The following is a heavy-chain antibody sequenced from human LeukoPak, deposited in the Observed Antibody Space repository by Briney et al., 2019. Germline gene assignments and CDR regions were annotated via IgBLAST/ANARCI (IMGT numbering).Heavy chain of an antibody. CDR1: GYTFNSYD. CDR3: ARERGGSCYKKSSRCTYWFDP. J-gene: IGHJ5*02. D-gene: IGHD2-15*01. Sequence: GASVKVSCKASGYTFNSYDINWVRQAPGQGLEWMGWMNPHSGKPGYAQTFQGRVTITRNTSISTAYMELSSLRSEDTAVYYCARERGGSCYKKSSRCTYWFDPCGQGTVVTVSS. CDR2: MNPHSGKP. V-gene: IGHV1-8*03.